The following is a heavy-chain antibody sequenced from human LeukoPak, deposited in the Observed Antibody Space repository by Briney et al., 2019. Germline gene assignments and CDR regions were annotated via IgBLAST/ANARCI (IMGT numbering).Heavy chain of an antibody. J-gene: IGHJ4*02. D-gene: IGHD2-15*01. CDR3: TTVVVVATVGTDY. V-gene: IGHV3-15*01. CDR2: IKSKTDGGTT. CDR1: GFTFSNAW. Sequence: GGSLRLSCAASGFTFSNAWMSWVRQAPGKGLEWVGRIKSKTDGGTTDYAAPVKGRFTISRDDSKNTLYLQMNSPKTEDTAVYYCTTVVVVATVGTDYWGQGTLVTVSS.